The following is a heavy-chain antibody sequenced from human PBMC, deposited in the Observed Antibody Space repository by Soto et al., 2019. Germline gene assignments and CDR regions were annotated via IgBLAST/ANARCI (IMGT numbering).Heavy chain of an antibody. J-gene: IGHJ4*02. CDR2: IYYSGST. D-gene: IGHD3-3*01. CDR1: GGSISSYY. Sequence: SETLSLTCTVSGGSISSYYWSWIRQPPGKGLEWIGYIYYSGSTNYNPSLKSRVTISVDTSKNQFSLKLSSVTAADTAVYYCARQNYDFWSGKALVYWGQGTLVTVSS. CDR3: ARQNYDFWSGKALVY. V-gene: IGHV4-59*08.